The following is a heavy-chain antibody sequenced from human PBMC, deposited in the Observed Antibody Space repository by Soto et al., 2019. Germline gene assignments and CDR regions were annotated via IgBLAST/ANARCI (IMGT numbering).Heavy chain of an antibody. CDR1: GFTVTDIY. CDR3: AREPRYCSGGSCSIMGDAFDI. Sequence: EVQLVESGGGLVQPGGSLRLSCVASGFTVTDIYMNWVRQAPGKGLEWVSVIYKDFTDYADFVKGRFSVSTDSSKNALYIEIDNLRAEDTAVYYCAREPRYCSGGSCSIMGDAFDIWGQGAMVTVSS. V-gene: IGHV3-66*01. D-gene: IGHD2-15*01. J-gene: IGHJ3*02. CDR2: IYKDFT.